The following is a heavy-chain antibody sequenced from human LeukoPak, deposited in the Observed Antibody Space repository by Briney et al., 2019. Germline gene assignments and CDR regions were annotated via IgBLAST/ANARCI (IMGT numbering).Heavy chain of an antibody. CDR2: ISSNGGST. V-gene: IGHV3-64*01. D-gene: IGHD1-26*01. Sequence: GGSLRLSCAASGFTFSSYAMHWVRQAPGKGLEYVSAISSNGGSTYYANSVKGRFTISRDKSKNTLYLQMGSLRAEDMAVYYCARDGWVLWGQGTLVTVSS. CDR1: GFTFSSYA. CDR3: ARDGWVL. J-gene: IGHJ4*02.